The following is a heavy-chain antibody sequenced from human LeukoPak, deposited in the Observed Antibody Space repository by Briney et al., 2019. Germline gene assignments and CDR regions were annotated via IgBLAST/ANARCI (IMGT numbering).Heavy chain of an antibody. D-gene: IGHD2-2*02. J-gene: IGHJ4*02. CDR3: TTDGDIVVVPAAIRLGSYFDY. Sequence: GGSLRLSCAASGFTFSSYSMNWVRQAPGKGLEWVGRIKSKTDGGTTDYAAPVKGRFTISRDDSKNTLYLQMNSLKTEDTAVYYCTTDGDIVVVPAAIRLGSYFDYWGQGTLVTVSS. CDR2: IKSKTDGGTT. CDR1: GFTFSSYS. V-gene: IGHV3-15*01.